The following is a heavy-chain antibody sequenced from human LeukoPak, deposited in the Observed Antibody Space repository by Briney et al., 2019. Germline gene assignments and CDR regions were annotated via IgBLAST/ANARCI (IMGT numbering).Heavy chain of an antibody. CDR1: GFTLSTYA. CDR2: MTSSGGT. J-gene: IGHJ3*01. D-gene: IGHD3-16*01. CDR3: AKEIQAYRKFDAFDV. V-gene: IGHV3-23*01. Sequence: GGSLRLSCAASGFTLSTYAMTWVRQAPGKGLEWVSGMTSSGGTYYADSVKGRFTISRDNSKNTLYLQMNSLRADDTAVYYCAKEIQAYRKFDAFDVWGRGTMVTVSS.